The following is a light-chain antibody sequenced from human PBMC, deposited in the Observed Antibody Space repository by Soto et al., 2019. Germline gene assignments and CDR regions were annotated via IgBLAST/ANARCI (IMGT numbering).Light chain of an antibody. CDR3: QQYGSSPTT. J-gene: IGKJ1*01. Sequence: EIVLTQSTGTLSLSPGERATLSCRASQSGTSSYLAWWQQKPGQAPRLLSYGASSRATGIPDRFSGSGSGTDFTLTSSRLAPEDFAVYFCQQYGSSPTTFGPGHKVEIK. CDR2: GAS. CDR1: QSGTSSY. V-gene: IGKV3-20*01.